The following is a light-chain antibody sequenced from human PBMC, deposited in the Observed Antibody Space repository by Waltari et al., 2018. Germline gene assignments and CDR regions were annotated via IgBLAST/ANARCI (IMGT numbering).Light chain of an antibody. Sequence: EIVMTQSPATLSVSPGERATLSCRASQSVSSNLAWYQQKHGQSPRLLIYGASTRATGTGARVSGSGSGSEFTLTIIGLQSEDFALYYCQQYNDWPRTFGQGTKVEI. V-gene: IGKV3-15*01. CDR1: QSVSSN. CDR3: QQYNDWPRT. J-gene: IGKJ1*01. CDR2: GAS.